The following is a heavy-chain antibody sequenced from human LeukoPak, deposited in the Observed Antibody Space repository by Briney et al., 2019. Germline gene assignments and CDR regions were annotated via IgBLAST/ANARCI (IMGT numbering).Heavy chain of an antibody. Sequence: ASVKVSCTASGGTFTSYAISWVPQAPGQGREWMGGIIPIFGTANYAQKFQGRVTITTAESTSPPYMELSSLTAGDTGVCHCSTNSRDGYSSSFDPWGQGTLVTVSS. CDR3: STNSRDGYSSSFDP. V-gene: IGHV1-69*05. CDR2: IIPIFGTA. CDR1: GGTFTSYA. J-gene: IGHJ5*02. D-gene: IGHD5-24*01.